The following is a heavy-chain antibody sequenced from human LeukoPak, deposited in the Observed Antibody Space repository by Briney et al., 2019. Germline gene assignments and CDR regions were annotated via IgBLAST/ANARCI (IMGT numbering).Heavy chain of an antibody. D-gene: IGHD5-24*01. Sequence: SETLSLTCSVSGGAISSYYWSWIRQPPGKGLEWIGYIYYTGSSKYNLSLKSRVTISVHTPKNHFHLKLSSVTAADTAVYYCASSRDGYNYDAFAIWGQGTMVTVSS. CDR2: IYYTGSS. CDR3: ASSRDGYNYDAFAI. CDR1: GGAISSYY. J-gene: IGHJ3*02. V-gene: IGHV4-59*01.